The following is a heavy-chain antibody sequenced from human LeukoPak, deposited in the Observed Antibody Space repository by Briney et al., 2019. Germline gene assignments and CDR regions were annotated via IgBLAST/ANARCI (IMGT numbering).Heavy chain of an antibody. Sequence: SETLSLTCSVSGGSFSSTSYYWSWIRQPAGKGLEWIGRIYTSGSTNYNPSLKSRVTISVDTSKNKFSLKLSYVTAADTAVYYCARQTLFHSERWLQFFDYWGQGTLVTVSS. V-gene: IGHV4-61*02. J-gene: IGHJ4*02. CDR2: IYTSGST. CDR1: GGSFSSTSYY. CDR3: ARQTLFHSERWLQFFDY. D-gene: IGHD5-24*01.